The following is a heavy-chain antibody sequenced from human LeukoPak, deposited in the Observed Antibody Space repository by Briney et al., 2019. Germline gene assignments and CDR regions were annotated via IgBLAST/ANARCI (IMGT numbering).Heavy chain of an antibody. J-gene: IGHJ6*02. CDR3: ARDRSSIAVWRL. D-gene: IGHD6-19*01. V-gene: IGHV4-39*02. CDR2: IYYSGST. Sequence: SETLSLTCTVSGGSISSSSYYWGWIRQPPGKGLEWIGSIYYSGSTYYNPSLKSRVTISVDTSKNQFSLKLSSVTAADTAVYYCARDRSSIAVWRLWGQGTTVTVSS. CDR1: GGSISSSSYY.